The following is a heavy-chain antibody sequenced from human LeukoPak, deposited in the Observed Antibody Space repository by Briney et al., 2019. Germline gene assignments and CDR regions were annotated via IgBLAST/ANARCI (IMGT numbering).Heavy chain of an antibody. CDR1: LDSITSGNYY. CDR3: SRNFDSQNAFDV. J-gene: IGHJ3*01. D-gene: IGHD3-22*01. CDR2: IYNSGSN. V-gene: IGHV4-31*11. Sequence: SQTLSLTCAVSLDSITSGNYYWSWTRHHPGKGLGWIGYIYNSGSNYYNPSLKSRVLISIDTSKNQYSLNLSSVTAADTALYYCSRNFDSQNAFDVWGQGTMVTVSS.